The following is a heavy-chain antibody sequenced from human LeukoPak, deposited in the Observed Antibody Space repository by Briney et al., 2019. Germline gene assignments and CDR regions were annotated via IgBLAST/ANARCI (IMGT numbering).Heavy chain of an antibody. J-gene: IGHJ4*02. CDR1: GFTVSSNY. CDR2: ISGSGGST. CDR3: ARDVGWSQYYFDF. V-gene: IGHV3-23*01. D-gene: IGHD2-15*01. Sequence: GGSLRLSCAASGFTVSSNYMSWVRQAPGKGPEWVAAISGSGGSTYYADSVKGRSTISRDNAKNTLYLLMKSLRAEDTAVYYCARDVGWSQYYFDFWGQGTQVTVSS.